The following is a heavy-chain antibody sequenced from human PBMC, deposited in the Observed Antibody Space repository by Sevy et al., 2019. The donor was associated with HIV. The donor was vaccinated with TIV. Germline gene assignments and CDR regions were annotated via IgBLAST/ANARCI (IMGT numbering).Heavy chain of an antibody. CDR3: ARAAIAAPGAPFDD. D-gene: IGHD6-13*01. CDR2: INHRGAT. J-gene: IGHJ4*02. V-gene: IGHV4-34*01. CDR1: GGSFSGDF. Sequence: SETLSLTCAVYGGSFSGDFGSWIRQPPGKGPEWIGEINHRGATSYNSLFKSRVSISIDTSRKQFSLKLTSVTAADTAVYYCARAAIAAPGAPFDDWGQGTLVTVSS.